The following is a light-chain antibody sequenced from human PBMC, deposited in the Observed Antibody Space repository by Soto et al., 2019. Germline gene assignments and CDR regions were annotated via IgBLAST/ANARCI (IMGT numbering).Light chain of an antibody. J-gene: IGLJ2*01. V-gene: IGLV2-23*01. Sequence: QSALTQPASVSGSPGQSITISCTGTSSDVGSYNLVSWYQQHPGKAPKLMIYEGSKRPSGVSNRFSGSKSCNTASLTISGLQAEDEAYYYCCSYAGSSGVFGGGTKVTVL. CDR3: CSYAGSSGV. CDR1: SSDVGSYNL. CDR2: EGS.